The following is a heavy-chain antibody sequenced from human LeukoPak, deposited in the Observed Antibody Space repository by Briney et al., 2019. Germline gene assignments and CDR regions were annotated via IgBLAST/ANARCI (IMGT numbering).Heavy chain of an antibody. CDR3: AKDYDILISYNWFDP. V-gene: IGHV4-39*07. D-gene: IGHD3-9*01. Sequence: SQTLSLTCTVSGGSISSGDYYWGWIRQPPGKGLEWIGSIYHSGSTYYNPSPKSRVTISVDTSKNQFSLKLSSVTAADTAVYYCAKDYDILISYNWFDPWGQGTLVTVS. CDR1: GGSISSGDYY. J-gene: IGHJ5*02. CDR2: IYHSGST.